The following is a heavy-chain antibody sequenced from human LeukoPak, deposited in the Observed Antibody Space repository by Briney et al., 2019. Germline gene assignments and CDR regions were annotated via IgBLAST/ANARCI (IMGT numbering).Heavy chain of an antibody. CDR3: ARGHSSGWYGLFDI. CDR2: INHSGST. CDR1: GGSFSGYY. D-gene: IGHD6-19*01. V-gene: IGHV4-34*01. Sequence: SETLSLTCAVYGGSFSGYYWSWIRQPPGRGLEWIGEINHSGSTNYNPSLTSRVTISVDTSKNQFSLKLSSVTAADTAVYYCARGHSSGWYGLFDIWGQGTIVTVSS. J-gene: IGHJ3*02.